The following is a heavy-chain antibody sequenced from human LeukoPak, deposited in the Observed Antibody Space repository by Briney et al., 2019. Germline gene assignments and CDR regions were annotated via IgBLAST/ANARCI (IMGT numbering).Heavy chain of an antibody. CDR3: ASPEWLPDSIDI. V-gene: IGHV3-7*01. D-gene: IGHD3-3*01. CDR1: GVTFSNYW. CDR2: IKQDGSEK. J-gene: IGHJ3*02. Sequence: PGGSLRLSCAASGVTFSNYWMTWVRQAPGKGLEWVANIKQDGSEKYYVDSVKGRFTISRDNAKNSVYLQMNSLRADDTAVYYCASPEWLPDSIDIWGQGTMVTVSS.